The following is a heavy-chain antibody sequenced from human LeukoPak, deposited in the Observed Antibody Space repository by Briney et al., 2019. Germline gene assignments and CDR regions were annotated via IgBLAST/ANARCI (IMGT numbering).Heavy chain of an antibody. CDR2: IKEDGDEG. CDR3: ATRYCTISACRASSYKSFDV. Sequence: GGSLRLSCAASGFTFSSYAMSWVRQAPGKGLEWVANIKEDGDEGFYVDSVKGRFTVSRDNAKNSLYLQLTSLRAEDTAVYYCATRYCTISACRASSYKSFDVWGKGTTVTVSS. V-gene: IGHV3-7*01. J-gene: IGHJ6*04. D-gene: IGHD2-8*01. CDR1: GFTFSSYA.